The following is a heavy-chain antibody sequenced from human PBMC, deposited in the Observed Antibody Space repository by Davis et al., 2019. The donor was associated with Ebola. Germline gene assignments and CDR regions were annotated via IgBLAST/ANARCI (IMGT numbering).Heavy chain of an antibody. V-gene: IGHV1-69*13. D-gene: IGHD6-13*01. Sequence: SVKVSCKASGYTFTSYAISWVRQAPGQGLEWMGGIIPIFGTANYAQKFQVRVTITADESTSTAYMELSSLRSEDTAVYYCAGEDSSSWDHPDYYYYGMDVWGQGTTVTVSS. CDR2: IIPIFGTA. CDR3: AGEDSSSWDHPDYYYYGMDV. CDR1: GYTFTSYA. J-gene: IGHJ6*02.